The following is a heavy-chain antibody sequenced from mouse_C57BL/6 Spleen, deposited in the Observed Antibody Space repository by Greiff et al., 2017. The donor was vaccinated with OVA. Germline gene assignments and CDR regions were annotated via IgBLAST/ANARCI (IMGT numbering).Heavy chain of an antibody. V-gene: IGHV1-59*01. CDR1: GYTFTSYW. Sequence: QVQLKASGAELVRPGTSVKLSCKASGYTFTSYWMHWVKQRPGQGLEWIGVIDPSDSYTNYNQKFKGKATLTVDTSSSTAYMQLSSLTSEDSAVYYCAVYYGNRDYWCQGTTLTVSS. J-gene: IGHJ2*01. CDR3: AVYYGNRDY. D-gene: IGHD2-1*01. CDR2: IDPSDSYT.